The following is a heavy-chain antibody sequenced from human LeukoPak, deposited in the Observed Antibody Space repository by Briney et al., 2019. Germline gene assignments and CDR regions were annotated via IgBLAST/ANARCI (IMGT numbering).Heavy chain of an antibody. V-gene: IGHV4-59*01. CDR2: IYYSGGT. D-gene: IGHD3-22*01. J-gene: IGHJ4*02. CDR3: ASYSYYYDSSGYFDY. CDR1: GGSINYYY. Sequence: SETLSLTCTVSGGSINYYYWMWIRQPPGKGLEWIGYIYYSGGTHYNPSLKSRVTMLVDTSKNQFSLKLSSVTAADTAVYYCASYSYYYDSSGYFDYWGQGTLVTVSS.